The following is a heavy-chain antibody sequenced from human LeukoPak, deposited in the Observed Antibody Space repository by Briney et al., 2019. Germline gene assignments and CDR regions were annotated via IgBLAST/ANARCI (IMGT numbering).Heavy chain of an antibody. CDR1: GGSISSGGYY. CDR3: ASITMVRGVISDY. Sequence: SQTLSLTCTVSGGSISSGGYYWSWLRQHPGKGLEWIGYIYYSGSTYYNPSLKSRVTISVDTSKNQFSLKLSSVTAADTAVYYCASITMVRGVISDYWGQGTLVTVSS. V-gene: IGHV4-31*03. D-gene: IGHD3-10*01. CDR2: IYYSGST. J-gene: IGHJ4*02.